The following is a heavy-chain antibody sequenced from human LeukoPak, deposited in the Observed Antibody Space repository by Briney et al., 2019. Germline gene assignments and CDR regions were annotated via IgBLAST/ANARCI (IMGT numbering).Heavy chain of an antibody. CDR2: ISGSGGST. Sequence: PGASLRLSCAASGFTFSSYAMSWVRQAPGKGLEWVSAISGSGGSTYYADSVKGRFTISRDNSKNTLYLQMNSLRAEDTAVYYCAKGYYDILTGYWGHFDYWGQGTLATVSS. J-gene: IGHJ4*02. V-gene: IGHV3-23*01. D-gene: IGHD3-9*01. CDR1: GFTFSSYA. CDR3: AKGYYDILTGYWGHFDY.